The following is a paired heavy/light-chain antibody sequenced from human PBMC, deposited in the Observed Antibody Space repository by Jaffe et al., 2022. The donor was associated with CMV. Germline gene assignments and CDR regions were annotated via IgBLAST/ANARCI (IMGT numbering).Heavy chain of an antibody. CDR3: ASAVVGPTRNGMDV. D-gene: IGHD1-26*01. V-gene: IGHV3-74*01. CDR2: INSDGSST. CDR1: GFTFSSYW. J-gene: IGHJ6*02. Sequence: EVQLVESGGGLVQPGGSLRLSCEASGFTFSSYWMHWVRQAPGKGLVWVSRINSDGSSTNYADSVKGRFTISRDDAKNTLYLQMNSLRAEDTAVYYCASAVVGPTRNGMDVWGQGTTVTVSS.
Light chain of an antibody. J-gene: IGLJ3*02. V-gene: IGLV1-44*01. CDR1: SSNIGSNT. Sequence: QSVLTQPPSASGTPGQRVTISCSGSSSNIGSNTVNWYQQLPGTAPKLLIYSNNQRPSGVPDRFSGSKSGTSASLAISGLQSEDEADYYCAAWDDSLNGRWVFGGGTKLTVL. CDR2: SNN. CDR3: AAWDDSLNGRWV.